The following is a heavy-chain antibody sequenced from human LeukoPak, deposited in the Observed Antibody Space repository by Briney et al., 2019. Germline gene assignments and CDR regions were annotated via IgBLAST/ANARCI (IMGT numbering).Heavy chain of an antibody. CDR3: AKDGSGSYYDPYFDY. CDR1: GFTFSSYS. V-gene: IGHV3-30*02. D-gene: IGHD3-10*01. J-gene: IGHJ4*02. CDR2: IRYDGSNK. Sequence: GGSLRLSCAASGFTFSSYSMHWVRQAPGKGLEWVAFIRYDGSNKYYADSVKGRFTISRDNSKNTLYLQMNSLRAEDTAVYYCAKDGSGSYYDPYFDYWGQGTLVTVSS.